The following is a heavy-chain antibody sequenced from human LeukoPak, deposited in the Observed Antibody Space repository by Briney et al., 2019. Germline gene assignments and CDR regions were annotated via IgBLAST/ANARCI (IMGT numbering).Heavy chain of an antibody. CDR1: GGSFSGYY. CDR3: ARRYSSSSYNWFDP. D-gene: IGHD6-6*01. Sequence: SETLSLTCAVYGGSFSGYYWSWIRQPPGKGLEWIGEINHSGSTNYNPSLKSRVTISVDTSKNQFSLKLSSVTAADTAVYYCARRYSSSSYNWFDPWGQGTLVTVSS. J-gene: IGHJ5*02. CDR2: INHSGST. V-gene: IGHV4-34*01.